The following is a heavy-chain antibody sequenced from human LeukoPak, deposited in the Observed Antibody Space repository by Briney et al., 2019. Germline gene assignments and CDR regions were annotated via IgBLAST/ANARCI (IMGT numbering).Heavy chain of an antibody. D-gene: IGHD1-26*01. J-gene: IGHJ4*02. V-gene: IGHV3-23*01. Sequence: GGTLRLSGAASGFTFSSYGMSWVRQAPGKGLEWVSAISGSGGSTYYAGSVKGRFTISRDNSKNTLYLQMNSLRAEDTAVYYCARDPLGVEVGATSEGYFDYWGQGTLVTVSS. CDR2: ISGSGGST. CDR3: ARDPLGVEVGATSEGYFDY. CDR1: GFTFSSYG.